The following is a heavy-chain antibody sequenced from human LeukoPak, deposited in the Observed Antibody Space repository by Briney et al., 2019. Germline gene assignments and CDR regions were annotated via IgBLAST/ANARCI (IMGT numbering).Heavy chain of an antibody. D-gene: IGHD3-22*01. V-gene: IGHV3-7*01. J-gene: IGHJ4*02. CDR2: IKQDGSEK. Sequence: QTGGSLRLSCAASGFTFSSYWMSWVRQAPGKGLEWVANIKQDGSEKYYVDSVKGRFTISRDNAKNSLYLQMNSLRAEDTAVYYCARDQYYYDSSGLVWGQGTLVTVSS. CDR3: ARDQYYYDSSGLV. CDR1: GFTFSSYW.